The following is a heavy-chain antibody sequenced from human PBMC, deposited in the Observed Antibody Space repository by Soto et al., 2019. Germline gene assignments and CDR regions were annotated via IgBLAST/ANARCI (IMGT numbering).Heavy chain of an antibody. CDR1: GFTFSSCA. CDR3: ARDRIAVAGTGLDY. D-gene: IGHD6-19*01. Sequence: EVQLLESGGGLVQPGGSLRLSCEASGFTFSSCAMNWVRQAPGKGLEWVSTISGSGGTTYYADSVKGRFTISRDNSKNTLYLQMNSLRVEDTAVYYCARDRIAVAGTGLDYWGQGTLVTVSS. J-gene: IGHJ4*02. CDR2: ISGSGGTT. V-gene: IGHV3-23*01.